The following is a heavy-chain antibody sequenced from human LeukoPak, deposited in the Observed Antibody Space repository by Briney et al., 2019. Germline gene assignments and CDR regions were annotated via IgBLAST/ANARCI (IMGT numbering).Heavy chain of an antibody. V-gene: IGHV3-38-3*01. CDR3: AKLSLYYYGSGSYYDY. CDR2: ISGGST. J-gene: IGHJ4*02. CDR1: GFTVSSNE. D-gene: IGHD3-10*01. Sequence: GGSLRLSCAASGFTVSSNEMSWVRQAPGKGLEWVSSISGGSTYYADSVKGRFTISRDNSKNTLYLQMNSLRAEDTAVYYCAKLSLYYYGSGSYYDYWGQGTLVTVSS.